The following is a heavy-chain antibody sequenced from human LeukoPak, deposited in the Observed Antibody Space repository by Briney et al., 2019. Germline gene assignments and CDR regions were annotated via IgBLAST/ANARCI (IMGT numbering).Heavy chain of an antibody. CDR3: AREGVSGGYYYSYNWFDP. V-gene: IGHV7-4-1*02. CDR1: GYTFTSYA. CDR2: INTNTGNP. J-gene: IGHJ5*02. D-gene: IGHD3-22*01. Sequence: ASVKVSCTASGYTFTSYAMNWVRQAPGQGLEWMGWINTNTGNPTYAQGFTGRFVFSLDTSVSTAYLQISSLKAEDTAVYYCAREGVSGGYYYSYNWFDPWGQGTLVTVSS.